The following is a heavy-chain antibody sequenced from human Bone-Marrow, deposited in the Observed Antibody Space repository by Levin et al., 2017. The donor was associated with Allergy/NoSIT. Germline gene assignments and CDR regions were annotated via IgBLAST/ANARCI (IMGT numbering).Heavy chain of an antibody. V-gene: IGHV3-53*01. Sequence: GGSLRLSCAASGFTVSSNYMSWVRQAPGKGLEWVSVIYSGGSTYYADSVKGRFTISRDNSKNTLYLQMNSLRAEDTAVYYCARFARSGWLLDYWGQGTLVTVSS. CDR2: IYSGGST. CDR3: ARFARSGWLLDY. J-gene: IGHJ4*02. CDR1: GFTVSSNY. D-gene: IGHD6-19*01.